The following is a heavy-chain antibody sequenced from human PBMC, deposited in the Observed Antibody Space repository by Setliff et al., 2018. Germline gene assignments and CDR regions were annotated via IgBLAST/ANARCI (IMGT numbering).Heavy chain of an antibody. V-gene: IGHV4-59*01. J-gene: IGHJ4*02. CDR2: IFYSGNT. CDR3: ARGTAMDH. Sequence: SETLSLTCTVSGGSMTSYYWTWIRQPPGEGLEWIGYIFYSGNTEYNPSLKSRVTIPIDTSKSQFSLKLTSVTAADTAVYYCARGTAMDHWGQGTLVTVSS. D-gene: IGHD5-18*01. CDR1: GGSMTSYY.